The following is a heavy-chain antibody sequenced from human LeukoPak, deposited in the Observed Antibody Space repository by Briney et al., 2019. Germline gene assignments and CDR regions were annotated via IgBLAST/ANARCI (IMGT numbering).Heavy chain of an antibody. D-gene: IGHD1-26*01. V-gene: IGHV3-21*01. J-gene: IGHJ3*02. CDR2: ISSSSSYI. CDR1: RFTFSSYS. Sequence: GGSLRLSCAASRFTFSSYSMNWVRQAPGKGLDCVSSISSSSSYIYYADSVKGRFTISRDNAKNSLYLQMNSLRAEDTAVYYCAGIVGATHAFDIWGQGTMVTVSS. CDR3: AGIVGATHAFDI.